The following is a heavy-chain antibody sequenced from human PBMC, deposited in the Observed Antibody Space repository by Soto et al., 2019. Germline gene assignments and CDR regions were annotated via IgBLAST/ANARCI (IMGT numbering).Heavy chain of an antibody. V-gene: IGHV3-33*01. D-gene: IGHD3-22*01. J-gene: IGHJ3*02. CDR1: GFTFSSYG. Sequence: GGSLRLSCAASGFTFSSYGMHWVRQAPGKGLEWVAVIWYDGSNKYYADSVKGRFTISRDNSKNTLYLQMNSLRAEDTAVYYCARLYYYDSSGYYSPPGAFDIWGQGTMVTVSS. CDR2: IWYDGSNK. CDR3: ARLYYYDSSGYYSPPGAFDI.